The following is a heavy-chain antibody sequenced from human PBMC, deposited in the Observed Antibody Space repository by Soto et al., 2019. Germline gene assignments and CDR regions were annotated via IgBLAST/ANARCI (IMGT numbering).Heavy chain of an antibody. V-gene: IGHV1-18*01. D-gene: IGHD2-8*01. CDR2: ISAYNGNT. CDR1: GYTFTSYG. J-gene: IGHJ4*02. Sequence: SSVKVSCKASGYTFTSYGISWVRQAPGQGLEWMGWISAYNGNTNYAQKLQGRVTMTTDTSTSTAYMELRSLRSDDTAVYYCARISPGSMVYARQIDYWGQGTLVTVSS. CDR3: ARISPGSMVYARQIDY.